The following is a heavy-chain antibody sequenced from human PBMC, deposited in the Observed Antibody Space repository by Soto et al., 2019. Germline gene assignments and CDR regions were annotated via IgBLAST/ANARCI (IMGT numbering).Heavy chain of an antibody. Sequence: SETLSLTCTVSGGSISSYYWSWIRQPPGKGLEWIGYIYYSGSTNYNPSLKSRVTISVDTSKNQFSLKLSSVTAADTAVYYCARGTAMVNCGGDCYPYYFDYWGQGTLVTVSS. J-gene: IGHJ4*02. CDR2: IYYSGST. D-gene: IGHD2-21*02. CDR3: ARGTAMVNCGGDCYPYYFDY. V-gene: IGHV4-59*01. CDR1: GGSISSYY.